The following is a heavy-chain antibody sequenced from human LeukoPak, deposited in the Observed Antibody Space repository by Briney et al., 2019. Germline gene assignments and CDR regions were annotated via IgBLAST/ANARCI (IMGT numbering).Heavy chain of an antibody. CDR2: IYYSGST. Sequence: SETLSLTCTVSGGSISSSSYYWGWIRQPPGKGLEWIGSIYYSGSTYYNPSLKSRVTISVDTSKNQFSLKLSSVTAADTAVYYCARQTRTSMVRGVITPFDYWGQGTLVTVSS. D-gene: IGHD3-10*01. J-gene: IGHJ4*02. CDR1: GGSISSSSYY. V-gene: IGHV4-39*01. CDR3: ARQTRTSMVRGVITPFDY.